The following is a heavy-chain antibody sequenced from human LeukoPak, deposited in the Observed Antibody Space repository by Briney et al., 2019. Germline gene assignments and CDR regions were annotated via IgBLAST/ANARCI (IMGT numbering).Heavy chain of an antibody. V-gene: IGHV4-34*01. CDR2: INHSGST. J-gene: IGHJ4*02. Sequence: PSETLSLTCTVSGGSISSYYWSWIRQPPGKGLEWIGEINHSGSTNYNPSLKSRVTISVDTSENQFSLKLSSVTAADTAVYYCARGYYFDYWGQGTLVTVSS. CDR3: ARGYYFDY. CDR1: GGSISSYY.